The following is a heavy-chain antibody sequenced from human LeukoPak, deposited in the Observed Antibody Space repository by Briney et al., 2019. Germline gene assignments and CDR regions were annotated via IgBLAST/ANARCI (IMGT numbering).Heavy chain of an antibody. CDR3: ARWDDILTGHDAFDI. CDR1: GGSISSYY. D-gene: IGHD3-9*01. Sequence: SETLSLTCTVSGGSISSYYWSWIRQPPGKGLEWIGYIYYSGSTNYNPSLKSRVTISVDTSKNQFSLKLSSVTAADTAVYYCARWDDILTGHDAFDIWGQGTMVTVSS. V-gene: IGHV4-59*08. J-gene: IGHJ3*02. CDR2: IYYSGST.